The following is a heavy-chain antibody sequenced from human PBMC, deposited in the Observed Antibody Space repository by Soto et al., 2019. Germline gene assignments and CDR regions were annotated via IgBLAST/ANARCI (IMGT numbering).Heavy chain of an antibody. CDR2: IYYSGST. V-gene: IGHV4-61*08. CDR3: ARQWGATFDY. Sequence: SETLSLTCTVSGGSISSGAHYWSWIRQPPGKGLEWIGYIYYSGSTNYNPSLKSRVTISVDTSKNQFSLRLTSVTAADTAVYYCARQWGATFDYWGQGTLVTVSS. CDR1: GGSISSGAHY. J-gene: IGHJ4*02. D-gene: IGHD2-8*01.